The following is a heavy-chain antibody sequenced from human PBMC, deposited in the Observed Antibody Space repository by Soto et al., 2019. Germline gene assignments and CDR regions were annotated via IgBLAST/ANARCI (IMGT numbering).Heavy chain of an antibody. V-gene: IGHV5-51*01. CDR2: IYPGDSDT. CDR3: ARHSNDSSGYYPYYFDY. Sequence: GESLKISCKCSGYSFTSYWIGLVRQMPGKGLEWMGIIYPGDSDTRYSPSFQGQVTISADKSISTAYLQWSSLKASDTAMYYCARHSNDSSGYYPYYFDYWGQGTLVTVSS. J-gene: IGHJ4*02. CDR1: GYSFTSYW. D-gene: IGHD3-22*01.